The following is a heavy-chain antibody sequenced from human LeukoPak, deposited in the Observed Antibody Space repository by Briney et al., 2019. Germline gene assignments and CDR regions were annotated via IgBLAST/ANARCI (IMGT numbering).Heavy chain of an antibody. CDR2: INQDGSEK. J-gene: IGHJ6*02. CDR1: GFTLSSHW. Sequence: GGSLRLSCEASGFTLSSHWMSWVRQAPGKGPEWVAHINQDGSEKSYVDSAKGRFTISRDNGKNSLYLQMSSLRVEDTGVYHCARGHYGLDVWGQGTTVTVSS. V-gene: IGHV3-7*03. CDR3: ARGHYGLDV.